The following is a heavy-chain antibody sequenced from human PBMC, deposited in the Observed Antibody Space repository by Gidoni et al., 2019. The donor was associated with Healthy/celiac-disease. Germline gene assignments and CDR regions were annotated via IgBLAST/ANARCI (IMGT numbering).Heavy chain of an antibody. CDR3: AKDNSGSFH. V-gene: IGHV3-30*18. CDR1: GFTFSSYG. Sequence: QVQLVESGGGVVQPGRSLRLSCAASGFTFSSYGMHWVRQAPGKGLEWVAVISYDGSNKYYADSVKGRFTISRDNSKNTRYLQMNSLRAEDTAVYYCAKDNSGSFHWGQGTLVTVSS. J-gene: IGHJ4*02. D-gene: IGHD1-26*01. CDR2: ISYDGSNK.